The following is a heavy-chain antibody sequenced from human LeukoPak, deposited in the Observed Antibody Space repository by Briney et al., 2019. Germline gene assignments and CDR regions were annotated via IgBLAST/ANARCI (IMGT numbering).Heavy chain of an antibody. D-gene: IGHD4-23*01. Sequence: GGSLRLSCAASGFTFSSYWMNWARQAPGKGLEWVASINHNGNVNYYVDSVKGRFTISRDNAKNSLYLQMSNLRAEDTAVYFCARGSSLLRWFPVAFVIWGQGTMVTVSS. CDR3: ARGSSLLRWFPVAFVI. V-gene: IGHV3-7*03. CDR2: INHNGNVN. J-gene: IGHJ3*02. CDR1: GFTFSSYW.